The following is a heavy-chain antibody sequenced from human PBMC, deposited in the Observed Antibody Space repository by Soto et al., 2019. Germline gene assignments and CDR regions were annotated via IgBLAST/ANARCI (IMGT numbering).Heavy chain of an antibody. D-gene: IGHD6-19*01. Sequence: GGSLRLSCAASGLTFGFSSMNWVRQAPGKGLEWVSSISSSSDYIYYADSVKGRFTVSRDNAKNALYLQMNSLRAEDTAVYYCARDGSGWSRDCWGQGTLVTVSS. CDR1: GLTFGFSS. J-gene: IGHJ4*02. CDR2: ISSSSDYI. CDR3: ARDGSGWSRDC. V-gene: IGHV3-21*01.